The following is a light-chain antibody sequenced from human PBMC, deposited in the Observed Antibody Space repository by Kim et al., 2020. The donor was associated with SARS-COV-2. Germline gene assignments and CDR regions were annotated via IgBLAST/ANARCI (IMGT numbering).Light chain of an antibody. CDR3: SSYTGSSPLWV. CDR1: SRDIGGYNY. Sequence: QAASISCTGTSRDIGGYNYVSWYQQYPGSSPKLIISEVTKRPSGVPDRFSSSRSGNTASLTVTGLQPEDEAVYYCSSYTGSSPLWVFGGGTQLTV. J-gene: IGLJ3*02. V-gene: IGLV2-8*01. CDR2: EVT.